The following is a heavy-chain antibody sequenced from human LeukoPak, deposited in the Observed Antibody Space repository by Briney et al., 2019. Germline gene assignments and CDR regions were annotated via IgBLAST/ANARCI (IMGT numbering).Heavy chain of an antibody. J-gene: IGHJ4*02. D-gene: IGHD4/OR15-4a*01. Sequence: ASLTVSCKASGYTFTVHYLHWLRQAPGQGLEWMGWIKPDSGATNFAQNFQGRVTMTSDTSINTAYMEVSSLTSDDTAMYYCARDHDYGPDYWGQGTLVTVSA. V-gene: IGHV1-2*02. CDR1: GYTFTVHY. CDR3: ARDHDYGPDY. CDR2: IKPDSGAT.